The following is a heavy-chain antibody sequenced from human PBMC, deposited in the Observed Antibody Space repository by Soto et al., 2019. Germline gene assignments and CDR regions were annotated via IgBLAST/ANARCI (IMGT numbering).Heavy chain of an antibody. V-gene: IGHV1-46*01. CDR1: GYIFSSHC. CDR2: INPGGGRT. D-gene: IGHD2-2*01. Sequence: ASVKVSCKASGYIFSSHCIDWVRQAPGQGLQWMGIINPGGGRTAYAQKFQGRVTLTRDMSTSTVYMELTSLTYDDTAVYYCAGDVSGPGATYVMDVWGQGTTVTVSS. CDR3: AGDVSGPGATYVMDV. J-gene: IGHJ6*02.